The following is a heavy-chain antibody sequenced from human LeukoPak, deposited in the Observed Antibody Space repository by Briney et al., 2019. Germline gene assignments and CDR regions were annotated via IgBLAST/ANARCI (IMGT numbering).Heavy chain of an antibody. Sequence: GASVKVSCKASGYTFTSYGISWVRQAPGQGLEWMGWISAYNGNTNYAQKLQGRVTMTTDTSTSTAYMELRSLRSDDTAVYYCARSLRFLEWGSGYYYMDVWGKGTTVTVSS. CDR2: ISAYNGNT. CDR1: GYTFTSYG. J-gene: IGHJ6*03. D-gene: IGHD3-3*01. CDR3: ARSLRFLEWGSGYYYMDV. V-gene: IGHV1-18*01.